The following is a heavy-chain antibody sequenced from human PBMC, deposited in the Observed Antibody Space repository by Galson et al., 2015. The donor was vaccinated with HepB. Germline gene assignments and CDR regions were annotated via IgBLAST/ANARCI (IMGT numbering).Heavy chain of an antibody. V-gene: IGHV4-34*01. J-gene: IGHJ4*02. CDR2: INHSGST. CDR1: GGSFSGYY. D-gene: IGHD1-26*01. CDR3: AKFCQGSYDY. Sequence: SETLSLTCAVYGGSFSGYYWSWIRQPPGKGLEWIGEINHSGSTNYNPSLKSRVTISVDTSKNQFSLKLSSVTAADTAVYYCAKFCQGSYDYWGQGTLVTVSS.